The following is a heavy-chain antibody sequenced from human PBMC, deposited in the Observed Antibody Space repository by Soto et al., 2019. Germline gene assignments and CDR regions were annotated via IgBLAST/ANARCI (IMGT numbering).Heavy chain of an antibody. J-gene: IGHJ5*02. D-gene: IGHD3-22*01. CDR2: IIPIFGTA. Sequence: GASVKVSCKASGGTFSSYAISWVRQAPGQGLEWMGGIIPIFGTANYAQKFQGRVTITADESTSTAYMELSSVTAADTAVYYCARTPTRGIYDSSGLFDPWGQGTLVTVSS. CDR3: ARTPTRGIYDSSGLFDP. CDR1: GGTFSSYA. V-gene: IGHV1-69*13.